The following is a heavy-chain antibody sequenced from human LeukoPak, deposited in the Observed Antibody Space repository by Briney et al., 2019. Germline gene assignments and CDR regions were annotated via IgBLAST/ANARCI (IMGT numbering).Heavy chain of an antibody. V-gene: IGHV4-39*01. CDR3: ARHAGGIAAAGTRPSHY. CDR1: GDSITSGTYY. CDR2: IYYSGNT. Sequence: SETLSLTCTVSGDSITSGTYYWGWIRQPPGKGLEWIGSIYYSGNTYYNPSLKSRVTISVDTSKNQFPLKLSSVTAADTAVYYCARHAGGIAAAGTRPSHYWGQGTLVTVSS. J-gene: IGHJ4*02. D-gene: IGHD6-13*01.